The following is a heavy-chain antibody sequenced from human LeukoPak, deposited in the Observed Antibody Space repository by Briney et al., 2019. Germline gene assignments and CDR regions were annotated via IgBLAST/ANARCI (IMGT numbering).Heavy chain of an antibody. V-gene: IGHV3-23*01. Sequence: GGSLRLSCVASGFTFSPFTMNWVRQAPGKGLEWVSGISGSDSSTYYADVVKGRFTISRDNSKNTVYLQMNSLRADDTAVYYCAKGGGWLYYFDYWGQGTLVTVSS. CDR1: GFTFSPFT. CDR2: ISGSDSST. D-gene: IGHD4-23*01. J-gene: IGHJ4*02. CDR3: AKGGGWLYYFDY.